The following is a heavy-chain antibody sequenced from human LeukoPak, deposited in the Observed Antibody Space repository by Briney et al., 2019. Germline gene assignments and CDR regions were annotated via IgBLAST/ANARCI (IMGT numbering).Heavy chain of an antibody. V-gene: IGHV4-59*08. CDR1: GGSISSYY. J-gene: IGHJ6*02. CDR2: IYYSGST. CDR3: ARYAGGRRHYYYCYGMDV. D-gene: IGHD1-1*01. Sequence: SETLSLTCPVSGGSISSYYWSWIRQPPGKGLEWIGHIYYSGSTNYNPSLKSRATISVDTSKNQFSLKLSSVTAADTAVYYCARYAGGRRHYYYCYGMDVWGQGTTVTVSS.